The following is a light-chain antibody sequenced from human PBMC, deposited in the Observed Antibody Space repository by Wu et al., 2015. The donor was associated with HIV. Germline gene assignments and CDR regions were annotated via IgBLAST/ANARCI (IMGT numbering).Light chain of an antibody. Sequence: DIQMTQSPSILSASVGDRVTITCRASEMISSWLAWYQQKPGKAPKLLIYKASNLVSGVPSRFSGSGSGTEFTLTISSLQPDDFATYYCQQYNSYRTFGQGTKVEIK. CDR3: QQYNSYRT. CDR1: EMISSW. J-gene: IGKJ1*01. CDR2: KAS. V-gene: IGKV1-5*03.